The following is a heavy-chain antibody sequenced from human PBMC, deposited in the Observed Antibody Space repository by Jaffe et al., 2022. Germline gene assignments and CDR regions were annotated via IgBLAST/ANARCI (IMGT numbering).Heavy chain of an antibody. Sequence: EVQLVESGGGLVQPGGSLRLSCAASGFTFSSYSMNWVRQAPGKGLEWVSYISGSSSTTSYADSVKGRFTISRDNAKNSLYLHMNNLRAEDTAVYYCAKIVLTIYGYYYYYMDVWGNGTTVTVSS. D-gene: IGHD5-12*01. CDR3: AKIVLTIYGYYYYYMDV. V-gene: IGHV3-48*01. CDR1: GFTFSSYS. J-gene: IGHJ6*03. CDR2: ISGSSSTT.